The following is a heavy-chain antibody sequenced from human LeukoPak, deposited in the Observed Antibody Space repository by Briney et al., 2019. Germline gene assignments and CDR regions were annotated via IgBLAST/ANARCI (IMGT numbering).Heavy chain of an antibody. J-gene: IGHJ4*02. V-gene: IGHV4-39*01. Sequence: SETLSLTCTVSGGSIRSSYYYWGWIRQPPGKGLEWIGSIYDSGSTYYNPSLKGRVTISVDTSKNQFSLKLSSVTAADTAVYYCARKLLRGDCTNGVCYRGIFDYWGQGTLVTVSS. CDR1: GGSIRSSYYY. CDR2: IYDSGST. CDR3: ARKLLRGDCTNGVCYRGIFDY. D-gene: IGHD2-8*01.